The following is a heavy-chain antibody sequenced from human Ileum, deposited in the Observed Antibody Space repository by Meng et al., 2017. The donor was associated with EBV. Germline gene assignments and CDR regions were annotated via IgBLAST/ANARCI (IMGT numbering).Heavy chain of an antibody. CDR1: GFSLSTNGVG. D-gene: IGHD3-16*01. J-gene: IGHJ4*02. Sequence: IPLKESGPTLGKPTPTLTLTCSFSGFSLSTNGVGVGWIRQPPGKALEGLALIYYDDYQRYIPSLKTRLTITRVTSKSQVVLAMTNMDPVDTATYYCAHKPSGEDFFDYWGQGTLVTVSS. V-gene: IGHV2-5*02. CDR3: AHKPSGEDFFDY. CDR2: IYYDDYQ.